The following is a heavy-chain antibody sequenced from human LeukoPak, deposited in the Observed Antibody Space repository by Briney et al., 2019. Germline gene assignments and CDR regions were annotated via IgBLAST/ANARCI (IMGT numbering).Heavy chain of an antibody. J-gene: IGHJ4*02. CDR1: GFTFSSYA. CDR2: ISGSGGST. V-gene: IGHV3-23*01. CDR3: AKSDRVLLWFGGYDY. D-gene: IGHD3-10*01. Sequence: GGSLRLSCTTSGFTFSSYAMSWVRQAPGKGLEWVSAISGSGGSTYYADSVKGRFTISRDNSKNTLYLQMNSLRAEDTAVYYCAKSDRVLLWFGGYDYWGQGTLVTVSS.